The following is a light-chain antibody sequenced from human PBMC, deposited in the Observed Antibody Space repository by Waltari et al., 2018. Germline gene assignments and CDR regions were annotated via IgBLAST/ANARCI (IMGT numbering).Light chain of an antibody. CDR2: SKN. J-gene: IGLJ3*02. Sequence: QSVLTQPPSASGTPRHRSSISCSGSSSNNGSNIINWYQQHPGTAPKLLSYSKNQRPSGVPDRFSGSKSGTSASLAISGLQSEDEADYYCAAWDDSLNGVFGGGTKLTVL. CDR3: AAWDDSLNGV. CDR1: SSNNGSNI. V-gene: IGLV1-44*01.